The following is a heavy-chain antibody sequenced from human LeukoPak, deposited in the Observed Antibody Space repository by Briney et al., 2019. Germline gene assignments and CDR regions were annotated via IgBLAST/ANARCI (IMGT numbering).Heavy chain of an antibody. J-gene: IGHJ5*02. D-gene: IGHD3-22*01. CDR1: GGSFSGYY. V-gene: IGHV4-34*01. CDR2: INHSGST. Sequence: SETLSLTCAVYGGSFSGYYWSWIRQPPGKGLEWIGEINHSGSTNYNPSLKSRVAISVDTSKNQFSLKLSSVTAADTAVYYCARMIVVVITGWFDPWGQGTLVTVSS. CDR3: ARMIVVVITGWFDP.